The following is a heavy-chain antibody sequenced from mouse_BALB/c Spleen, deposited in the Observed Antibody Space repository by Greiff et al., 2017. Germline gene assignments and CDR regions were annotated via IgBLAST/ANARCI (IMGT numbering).Heavy chain of an antibody. V-gene: IGHV5-17*02. CDR3: ARRDIQNYAMDY. CDR1: GFTFSSFG. Sequence: EVNLVESGGGLVQPGGSRKLSCAASGFTFSSFGMHWVRQAPEKGLEWVAYISSGSSTIYYADTVKGRFTISRDNPKNTLFLQMTSLRSEDTAMYYCARRDIQNYAMDYWGQGTSVTVSS. CDR2: ISSGSSTI. J-gene: IGHJ4*01. D-gene: IGHD1-3*01.